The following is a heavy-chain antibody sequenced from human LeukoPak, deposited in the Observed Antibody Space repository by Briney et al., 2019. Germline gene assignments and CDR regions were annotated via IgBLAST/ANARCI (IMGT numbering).Heavy chain of an antibody. Sequence: GGSLRLSCAASGFTFSSYGMHWVRQAPGKGLEWVAVISFDASNKYYADSVKGRFTISRDDSKNTLYLQMNSLRAEDTAVYYCAKDVDPFGSGSYVEGFDYWGQGTLVTVSS. CDR3: AKDVDPFGSGSYVEGFDY. D-gene: IGHD3-10*01. CDR1: GFTFSSYG. J-gene: IGHJ4*02. CDR2: ISFDASNK. V-gene: IGHV3-30*18.